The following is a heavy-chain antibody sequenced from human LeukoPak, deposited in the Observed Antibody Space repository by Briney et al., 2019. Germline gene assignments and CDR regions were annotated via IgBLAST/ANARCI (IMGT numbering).Heavy chain of an antibody. J-gene: IGHJ4*02. CDR2: ISGSGGST. Sequence: PGGSLRLSCAASGFTFSSYAMSWVRQAPGKGLEWVSAISGSGGSTYYADFVKGRFTISKDNAKNTLYLQMNSLRADDTAVYYCAKDQGDDILTALDYWGQGTLVTVSS. CDR3: AKDQGDDILTALDY. CDR1: GFTFSSYA. D-gene: IGHD3-9*01. V-gene: IGHV3-23*01.